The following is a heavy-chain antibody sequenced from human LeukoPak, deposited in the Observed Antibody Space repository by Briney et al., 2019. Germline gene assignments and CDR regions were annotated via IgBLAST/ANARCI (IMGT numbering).Heavy chain of an antibody. CDR3: ARDPSSVTLYFFDY. CDR1: GYTFRGNY. Sequence: ASVKISCKASGYTFRGNYIHWLRQAPGQGLEWMGWIDANNGDTKSAQKFQGRVTMSRDTSISTAYLDLSSLSPDDAAVYYCARDPSSVTLYFFDYWGQGTLVTVSS. J-gene: IGHJ4*02. V-gene: IGHV1-2*02. D-gene: IGHD4-11*01. CDR2: IDANNGDT.